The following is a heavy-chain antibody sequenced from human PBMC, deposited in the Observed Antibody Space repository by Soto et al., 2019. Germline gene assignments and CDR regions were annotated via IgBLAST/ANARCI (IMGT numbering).Heavy chain of an antibody. CDR1: GFTFSSYW. CDR2: IKQDGSEK. D-gene: IGHD3-22*01. Sequence: GGSLRLSCAASGFTFSSYWMSWVRQAPGKGLEWVANIKQDGSEKYYVDSVKGRFTISRDNAKNSLYLQMNSLRAEDTAVYYCARGPYYYDSSGYWVEGAFDIWGQGTMVTVTS. CDR3: ARGPYYYDSSGYWVEGAFDI. J-gene: IGHJ3*02. V-gene: IGHV3-7*03.